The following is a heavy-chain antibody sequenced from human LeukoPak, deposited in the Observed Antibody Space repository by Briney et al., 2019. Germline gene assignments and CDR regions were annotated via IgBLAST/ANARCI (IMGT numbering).Heavy chain of an antibody. J-gene: IGHJ6*03. CDR3: ARDESQKNYDFWSGYSTYYYYYMDV. CDR2: IYYSGST. V-gene: IGHV4-59*01. Sequence: SETLSLTCTVSGGSISSYYWSWIRQPPGKGLEWIGYIYYSGSTNYNPSLKSRVTISVDTSKNQFSLKLSSVTAADTAVYYCARDESQKNYDFWSGYSTYYYYYMDVWGKGTTVTVSS. CDR1: GGSISSYY. D-gene: IGHD3-3*01.